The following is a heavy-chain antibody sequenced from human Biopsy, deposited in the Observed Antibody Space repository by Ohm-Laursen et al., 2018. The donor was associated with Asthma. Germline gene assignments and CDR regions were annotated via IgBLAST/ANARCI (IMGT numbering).Heavy chain of an antibody. J-gene: IGHJ6*02. CDR2: IYYSGRT. D-gene: IGHD6-6*01. Sequence: SETLSLTCIVSGDAMSTSGSYWGWIRQSPGKGLEWIGSIYYSGRTYYNPSLESRVTISADTSKNHFSLKVTSVTAADTAVYYCARAVSSSSYWYFDLWGPGTTVSVS. CDR1: GDAMSTSGSY. CDR3: ARAVSSSSYWYFDL. V-gene: IGHV4-39*02.